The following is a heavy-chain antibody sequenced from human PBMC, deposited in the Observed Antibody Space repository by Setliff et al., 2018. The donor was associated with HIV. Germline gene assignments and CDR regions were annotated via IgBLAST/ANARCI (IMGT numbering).Heavy chain of an antibody. CDR3: VRDDSNGPNSLDP. CDR1: GLTFSSHG. D-gene: IGHD2-8*01. J-gene: IGHJ5*02. CDR2: IRYDGSNK. V-gene: IGHV3-30*02. Sequence: GGSLRLSCAASGLTFSSHGMHWVRQAPGKGLEWVAFIRYDGSNKYYGDSVKGRFTISRDNSKDTLYLDLNSLRSEDTAVYYCVRDDSNGPNSLDPWGQGTLVTVSS.